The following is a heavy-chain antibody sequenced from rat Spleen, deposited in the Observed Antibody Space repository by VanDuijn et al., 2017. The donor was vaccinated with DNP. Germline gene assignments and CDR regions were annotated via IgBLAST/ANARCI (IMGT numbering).Heavy chain of an antibody. D-gene: IGHD1-11*01. J-gene: IGHJ1*01. CDR1: GYSITSNY. V-gene: IGHV3-1*01. CDR3: ARGLNYGGYIYSWYFDF. CDR2: ISYSGST. Sequence: EVQLQESGPGLVKPSQSLSLTCSVTGYSITSNYWAWIRKFPGNKMEWMGYISYSGSTGYNPSLKSRISITRDTSKRQFFLQLNSVTTEDTATYYCARGLNYGGYIYSWYFDFWGPGTMVTVSS.